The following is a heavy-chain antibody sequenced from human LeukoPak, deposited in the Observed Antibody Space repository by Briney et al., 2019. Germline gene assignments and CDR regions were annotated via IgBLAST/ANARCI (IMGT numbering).Heavy chain of an antibody. CDR2: FIPIFGTA. CDR1: GGTFSSYA. J-gene: IGHJ5*02. V-gene: IGHV1-69*05. D-gene: IGHD5-24*01. CDR3: ARDEGGDGYRGFDP. Sequence: ASVKVSCKASGGTFSSYAISWVRQAPGQGLEWMGGFIPIFGTANYAQKFQGRVTITTDESTSTAYMELSSLRSEDTAVYYCARDEGGDGYRGFDPWGQGTLVTVSS.